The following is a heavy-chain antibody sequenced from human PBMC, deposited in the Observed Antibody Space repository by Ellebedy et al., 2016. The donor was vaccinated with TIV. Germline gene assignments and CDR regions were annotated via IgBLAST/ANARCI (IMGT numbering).Heavy chain of an antibody. CDR1: GYRFTKFY. V-gene: IGHV1-46*01. Sequence: ASVKVSCKASGYRFTKFYMHWMRQAPGQGPEWMGVIDPSVGTTTYAQKFQERVAMTRDMSTSTVHMELSSLRSEDTAVYYCARDVGYRSGWYEDYWGQGTLVTVSS. D-gene: IGHD6-19*01. J-gene: IGHJ4*02. CDR2: IDPSVGTT. CDR3: ARDVGYRSGWYEDY.